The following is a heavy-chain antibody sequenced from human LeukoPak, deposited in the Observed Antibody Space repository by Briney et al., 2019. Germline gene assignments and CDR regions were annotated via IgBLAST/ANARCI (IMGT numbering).Heavy chain of an antibody. V-gene: IGHV1-18*01. CDR3: ARDPRIVVVVAATGGWFDP. Sequence: VSVKVSCKASGYTFTSYGISWVRQAPGQGLEWMGWISAYNGNTNYAQKLQGRVTMTTDTSTSTAYMELRSLRSDDTAVYYRARDPRIVVVVAATGGWFDPWGQGTLVTVSS. CDR1: GYTFTSYG. CDR2: ISAYNGNT. D-gene: IGHD2-15*01. J-gene: IGHJ5*02.